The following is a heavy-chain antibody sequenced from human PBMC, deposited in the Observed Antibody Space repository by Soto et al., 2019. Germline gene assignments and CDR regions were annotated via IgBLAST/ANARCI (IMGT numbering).Heavy chain of an antibody. D-gene: IGHD3-10*01. CDR3: ASLSRFGEIGDGVDY. V-gene: IGHV4-34*01. Sequence: QVQLQQWGAGLLKPSETLSLTCAVYGGSFSGYYWSWIRQPPGKGLEWIGEINHSGSTNYNPSLKSRVTISVDTYKNQFSLQLSSVTAADTAVYYCASLSRFGEIGDGVDYWGQGTLVTVSS. J-gene: IGHJ4*02. CDR1: GGSFSGYY. CDR2: INHSGST.